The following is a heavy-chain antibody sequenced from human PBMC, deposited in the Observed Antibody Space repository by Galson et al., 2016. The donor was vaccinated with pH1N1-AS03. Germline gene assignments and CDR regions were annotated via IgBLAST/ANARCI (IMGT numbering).Heavy chain of an antibody. CDR1: GFTFGDYY. CDR2: ITSSGGSGSTI. J-gene: IGHJ4*02. D-gene: IGHD3-9*01. CDR3: ARGWYDIWTGYLVDPFDY. V-gene: IGHV3-11*01. Sequence: LRLSCAASGFTFGDYYMSWIRQAPGKGLEWISCITSSGGSGSTIYYADSVKGRFTISRDNAKNSLYLQMNSLRAGDTAVYFCARGWYDIWTGYLVDPFDYWGQGALVTVSS.